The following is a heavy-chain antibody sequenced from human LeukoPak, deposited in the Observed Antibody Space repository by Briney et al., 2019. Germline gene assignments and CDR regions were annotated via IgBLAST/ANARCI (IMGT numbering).Heavy chain of an antibody. CDR2: ISFGSTYI. CDR3: ARDRRFGEFDY. CDR1: GFTFSSYN. Sequence: GGSLRLSCAASGFTFSSYNMNWVRRAPGKGLEWVSSISFGSTYIYYADSVKGRFTISRDNAKNSLYLQMNSLRAEDTAVYYCARDRRFGEFDYWGQGTLVTVSS. V-gene: IGHV3-21*01. D-gene: IGHD3-10*01. J-gene: IGHJ4*02.